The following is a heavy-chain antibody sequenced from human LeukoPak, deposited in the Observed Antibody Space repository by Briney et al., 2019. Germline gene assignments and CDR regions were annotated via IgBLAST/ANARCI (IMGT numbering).Heavy chain of an antibody. CDR3: ATTPYGDYDNWFDP. Sequence: GGSLRLSCAASGFNFITYSMNWVRQAPGKGLEWVSYISSSSSTIHYADSVKGRFTISRDNAKNSLYLQMNSLRAEDTAVYYCATTPYGDYDNWFDPWGQGTLVTVSS. V-gene: IGHV3-48*04. CDR1: GFNFITYS. J-gene: IGHJ5*02. CDR2: ISSSSSTI. D-gene: IGHD4-17*01.